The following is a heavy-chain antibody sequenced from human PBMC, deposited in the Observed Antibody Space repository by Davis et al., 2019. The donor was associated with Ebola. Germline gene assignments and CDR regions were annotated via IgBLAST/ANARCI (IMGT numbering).Heavy chain of an antibody. D-gene: IGHD3-16*02. CDR3: ARDTFGGVIVSTEYGMDV. Sequence: ASVKVSCKASGYTFTGYYMHWVRQAPGQGLEWMGRINPNSGGTNYAQKLQGRVTMTTDTSTSTAYMELRSLRSDDTAVYYCARDTFGGVIVSTEYGMDVWGQGTTVTVSS. V-gene: IGHV1-2*06. CDR2: INPNSGGT. J-gene: IGHJ6*02. CDR1: GYTFTGYY.